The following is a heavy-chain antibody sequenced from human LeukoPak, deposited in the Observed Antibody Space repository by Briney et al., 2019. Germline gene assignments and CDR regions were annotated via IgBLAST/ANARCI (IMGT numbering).Heavy chain of an antibody. D-gene: IGHD3-3*02. V-gene: IGHV3-9*01. J-gene: IGHJ3*02. CDR3: ARDSAELVKGAFDI. Sequence: PVGSLRLSCAASGFTFDDYAMHWVRQAPGKGLEWVSGISWNSGSIGYADSVKGRFTISRDNAKNSLYLQMNSLRAEDTALYYCARDSAELVKGAFDIWGQGTMVTVSS. CDR2: ISWNSGSI. CDR1: GFTFDDYA.